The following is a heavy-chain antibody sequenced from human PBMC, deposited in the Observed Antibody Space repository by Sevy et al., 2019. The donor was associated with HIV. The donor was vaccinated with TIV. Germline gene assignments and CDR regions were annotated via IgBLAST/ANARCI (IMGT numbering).Heavy chain of an antibody. CDR1: SGSIGNYY. CDR2: IYYSGNT. CDR3: ARRAFLGGYFDS. Sequence: SETLSLTCSVSSGSIGNYYWYWIRQPPGRGLEWLGLIYYSGNTNYNPSLKSRVIMSIDTSKNQFSLRLSSLTAADTAVYYCARRAFLGGYFDSWGQGILVTVSS. V-gene: IGHV4-59*08. J-gene: IGHJ4*03. D-gene: IGHD3-16*01.